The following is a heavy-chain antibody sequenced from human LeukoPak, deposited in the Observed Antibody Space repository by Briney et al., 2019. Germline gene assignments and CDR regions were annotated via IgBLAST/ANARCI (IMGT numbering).Heavy chain of an antibody. Sequence: GGSLRLSCAASGFTVSSNYMSWVRQAPGKGLEWVSVIYCGGSTYYADSVNGRFTISRDNSKNTLYVQMKSLRAEDTAVYYCARDTRFRHYDILTGYYNYYYYMDVWGKGTTVTISS. V-gene: IGHV3-66*01. CDR2: IYCGGST. D-gene: IGHD3-9*01. CDR1: GFTVSSNY. J-gene: IGHJ6*03. CDR3: ARDTRFRHYDILTGYYNYYYYMDV.